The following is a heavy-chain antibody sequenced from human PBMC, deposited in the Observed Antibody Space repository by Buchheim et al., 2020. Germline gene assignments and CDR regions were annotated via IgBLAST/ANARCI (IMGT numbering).Heavy chain of an antibody. V-gene: IGHV4-30-2*01. Sequence: QLHLQESGSGLVKPSQTLSLICAVSGGSIFSGGYSWSWIRQPPGKGLEWIGYIHQGGDSYYDPSLKSRATISLDKSKNQFSLKINSVTAADTAVYYCARENSAHFDYWGQGIL. CDR2: IHQGGDS. CDR1: GGSIFSGGYS. CDR3: ARENSAHFDY. D-gene: IGHD1-7*01. J-gene: IGHJ4*02.